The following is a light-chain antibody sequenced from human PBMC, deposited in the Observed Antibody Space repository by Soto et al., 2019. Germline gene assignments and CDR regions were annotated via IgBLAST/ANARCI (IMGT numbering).Light chain of an antibody. CDR3: MQASQFPFT. Sequence: DIVMTPTPLSSAVTLGQPASISCRSSQSLLHRDGNTYLSWLHQRPGQPPRLLIYKISKRFSGVPDRFSGSGAGTDFTLRISRVEAEDVGVYYCMQASQFPFTFGPGTKVDLK. CDR1: QSLLHRDGNTY. CDR2: KIS. J-gene: IGKJ3*01. V-gene: IGKV2-24*01.